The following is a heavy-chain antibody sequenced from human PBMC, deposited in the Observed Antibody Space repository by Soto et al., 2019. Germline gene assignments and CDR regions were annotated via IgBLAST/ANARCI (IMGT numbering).Heavy chain of an antibody. D-gene: IGHD7-27*01. CDR2: IYYSGIT. V-gene: IGHV4-39*01. CDR1: GGCVSSSTYY. Sequence: LCLTWAGSGGCVSSSTYYLGWIRQPPGKGLEWIGTIYYSGITYYNPSLQSRVTISVDTSKNQFSLRLSFVTAADAALYFCARQDVRAWGRFDPWCQGTPGTVS. CDR3: ARQDVRAWGRFDP. J-gene: IGHJ5*02.